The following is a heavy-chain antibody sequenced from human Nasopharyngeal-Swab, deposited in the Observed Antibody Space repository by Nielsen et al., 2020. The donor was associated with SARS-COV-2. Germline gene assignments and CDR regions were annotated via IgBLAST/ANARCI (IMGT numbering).Heavy chain of an antibody. J-gene: IGHJ4*02. Sequence: GESLKISCAASGFTFSNAWMSWVRQAPGKGLEWVGRIKSKTDGGTTDYAAPVKGRFTISRDDSKNTLYLQMNSLKTEDTAVYYCAKDGIVGATGGYWGQGTLVTVSS. CDR3: AKDGIVGATGGY. V-gene: IGHV3-15*01. CDR2: IKSKTDGGTT. CDR1: GFTFSNAW. D-gene: IGHD1-26*01.